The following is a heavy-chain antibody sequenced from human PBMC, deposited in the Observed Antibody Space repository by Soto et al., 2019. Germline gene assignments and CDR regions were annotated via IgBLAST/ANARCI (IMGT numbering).Heavy chain of an antibody. CDR2: ISSSSSYI. CDR1: GFTFSSYS. CDR3: ASVLVGATFDAFDI. Sequence: EVQLVESGGGLVKPGGSLRLSCAASGFTFSSYSMNWVRQAPGKGLEWVSAISSSSSYIYHADSVKGRFTISRDNAKNSLYLQMSSLRAEDTAVYYCASVLVGATFDAFDIWGQGTMVTVSS. D-gene: IGHD1-26*01. V-gene: IGHV3-21*01. J-gene: IGHJ3*02.